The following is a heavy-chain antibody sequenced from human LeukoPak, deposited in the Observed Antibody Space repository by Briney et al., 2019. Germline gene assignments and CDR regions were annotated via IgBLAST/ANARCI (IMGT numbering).Heavy chain of an antibody. CDR3: ARDRGSGYYYYYGMDV. CDR2: IYTSGST. V-gene: IGHV4-4*07. Sequence: SETLCLTCTVSGGSISSYYWSWIRQPAGKGLEWIGRIYTSGSTNYNPSLKSRVTMSVDTSKNQFSLKLSSVTAADTAVYYCARDRGSGYYYYYGMDVWGQGTTVTVSS. J-gene: IGHJ6*02. D-gene: IGHD2-15*01. CDR1: GGSISSYY.